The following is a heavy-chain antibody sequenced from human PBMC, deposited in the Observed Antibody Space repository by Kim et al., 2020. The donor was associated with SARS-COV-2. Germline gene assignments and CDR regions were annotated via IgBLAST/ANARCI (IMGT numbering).Heavy chain of an antibody. CDR1: GFTFSSYA. V-gene: IGHV3-23*03. D-gene: IGHD3-22*01. J-gene: IGHJ4*02. CDR3: AKDGYYDSSLNYFDY. Sequence: GGSLRLSCAASGFTFSSYAMSWVRQAPGKGLEWVSVIYSGGSSTYYADSVKGRFTISRDNSKNTLYLQMNSLRAEDTAVYYCAKDGYYDSSLNYFDYWGQGTLVTVSS. CDR2: IYSGGSST.